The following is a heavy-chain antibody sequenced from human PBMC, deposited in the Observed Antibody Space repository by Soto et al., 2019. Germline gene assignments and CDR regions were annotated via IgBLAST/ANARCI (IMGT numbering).Heavy chain of an antibody. CDR2: ISGSGGST. J-gene: IGHJ4*02. D-gene: IGHD2-21*02. CDR1: GFTFSSYA. V-gene: IGHV3-23*01. CDR3: AKGLARTYCGGDCPLTLSDY. Sequence: GGSLRLSCAASGFTFSSYAMSWVRQAPGKGLEWVSAISGSGGSTYYADSVKGRFTISRDNSKNTLYLQMNSLRAEDTAVYYCAKGLARTYCGGDCPLTLSDYWGQGTLVTVSS.